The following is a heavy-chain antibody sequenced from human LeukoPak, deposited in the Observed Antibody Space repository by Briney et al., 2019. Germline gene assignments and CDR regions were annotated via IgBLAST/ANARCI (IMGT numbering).Heavy chain of an antibody. D-gene: IGHD6-13*01. CDR1: GGSNSSYY. CDR3: ARVRGKQLVRLDY. Sequence: PSETLSLTCTVSGGSNSSYYWSWIRQPPGKGLEWIGYIYYSGSTNYNPSLKSRVTISVDTSKNQFSLKLSSVTAADTAVYYCARVRGKQLVRLDYWGQGTLVTVSS. V-gene: IGHV4-59*01. J-gene: IGHJ4*02. CDR2: IYYSGST.